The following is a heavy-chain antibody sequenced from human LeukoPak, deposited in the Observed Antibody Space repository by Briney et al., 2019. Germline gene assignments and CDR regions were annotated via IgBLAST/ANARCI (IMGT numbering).Heavy chain of an antibody. J-gene: IGHJ4*02. CDR2: IRESSGGT. Sequence: PGGSLRLSCAASGFTLSNYDMIWVRQAPGRGLEWVSGIRESSGGTYYTDSVKGRFTVSRDNSKNTVYLQMNSLRGEDTAVYYCARRGIVVRGFLIGLHKQAYYFDYWGQGALVNVSS. CDR3: ARRGIVVRGFLIGLHKQAYYFDY. D-gene: IGHD3-10*01. CDR1: GFTLSNYD. V-gene: IGHV3-23*01.